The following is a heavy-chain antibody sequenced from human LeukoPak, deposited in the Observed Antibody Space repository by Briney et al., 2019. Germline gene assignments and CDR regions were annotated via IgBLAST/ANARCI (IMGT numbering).Heavy chain of an antibody. V-gene: IGHV3-15*01. Sequence: GGSLRLSCAASGFTFSNAWMSWVRQAPGKGLEWVGRIKSKTDGGTTDYAAPVKGRFTISRDDSKNTLYLQMNSLKTEDTAVYYCTTDNHSGSYYLGSDYWGQGTLVTVSS. CDR3: TTDNHSGSYYLGSDY. CDR1: GFTFSNAW. D-gene: IGHD1-26*01. CDR2: IKSKTDGGTT. J-gene: IGHJ4*02.